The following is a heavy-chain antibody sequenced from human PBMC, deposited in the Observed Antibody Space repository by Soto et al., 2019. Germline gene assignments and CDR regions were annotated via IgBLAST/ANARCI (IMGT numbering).Heavy chain of an antibody. Sequence: GVSLRLSCAASGCTFSSYGMHWVRQAPGKGLEWVAVISYDGSNKYYADSVKGRFTISRDNSKNTLYLQMNSLRAEDTAVYYCAKERGPAVVGSLGMDVWGQGTTVTVSS. CDR2: ISYDGSNK. J-gene: IGHJ6*02. V-gene: IGHV3-30*18. CDR1: GCTFSSYG. CDR3: AKERGPAVVGSLGMDV. D-gene: IGHD2-15*01.